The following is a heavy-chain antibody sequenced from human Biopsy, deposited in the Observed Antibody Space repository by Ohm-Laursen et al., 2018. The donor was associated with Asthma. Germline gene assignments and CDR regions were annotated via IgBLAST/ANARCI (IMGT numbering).Heavy chain of an antibody. Sequence: SLRLSCAASGFNFTTYAIAWIRQAPGRGLEWISAISGSGRRAYYADSVKGQFTISRDNAKNTVYLQMNSLRAEDTAVYYCARTFHFWSPYHAEHYQLWGQGTLVTVSS. V-gene: IGHV3-23*01. CDR2: ISGSGRRA. CDR1: GFNFTTYA. J-gene: IGHJ1*01. D-gene: IGHD3-3*02. CDR3: ARTFHFWSPYHAEHYQL.